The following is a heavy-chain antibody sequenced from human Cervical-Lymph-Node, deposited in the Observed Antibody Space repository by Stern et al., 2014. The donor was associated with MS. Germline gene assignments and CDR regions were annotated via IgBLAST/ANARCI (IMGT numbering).Heavy chain of an antibody. CDR2: INPSGGSK. V-gene: IGHV1-46*01. D-gene: IGHD6-19*01. CDR3: AREVAGHRLGMMDV. Sequence: VQLVESGAEVKKPGASVKVSCKASGYTFTSYYMNWVRQAPGQGIEGEGIINPSGGSKSYAQKFQGRVIMTRDTSTSTVYMELSSLRSEDTAVYYCAREVAGHRLGMMDVWGQGTTVTVSS. CDR1: GYTFTSYY. J-gene: IGHJ6*02.